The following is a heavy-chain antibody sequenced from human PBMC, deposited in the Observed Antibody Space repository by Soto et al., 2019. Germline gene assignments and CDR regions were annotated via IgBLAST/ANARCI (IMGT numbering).Heavy chain of an antibody. CDR1: GFTFSSYG. CDR2: ISYDGSNK. J-gene: IGHJ6*02. CDR3: AKDLGGARDYYYGMDV. D-gene: IGHD3-16*01. Sequence: QVQLVESGGGVVQPGRSLRLSCAASGFTFSSYGMHWVRQAPGKGLEWVAVISYDGSNKYYADSVKGRFTISRDNSKNTLYLQMNSLSAEDTAVYYCAKDLGGARDYYYGMDVWGQGTTVTVSS. V-gene: IGHV3-30*18.